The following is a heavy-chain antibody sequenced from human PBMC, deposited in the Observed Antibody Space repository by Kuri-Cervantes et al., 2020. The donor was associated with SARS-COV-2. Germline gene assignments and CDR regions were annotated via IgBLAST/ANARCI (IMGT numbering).Heavy chain of an antibody. D-gene: IGHD1-26*01. CDR2: IYYSGST. Sequence: SETLSLTCTVSGGSISSYYWSWIRQPPGKGLEWIGYIYYSGSTNYNPSLKSRVTISVDTSKNQFSLKLSSVTAADTAVYYCARSSGSYLYYGMDVWGQGTTVTVSS. CDR3: ARSSGSYLYYGMDV. V-gene: IGHV4-59*08. J-gene: IGHJ6*02. CDR1: GGSISSYY.